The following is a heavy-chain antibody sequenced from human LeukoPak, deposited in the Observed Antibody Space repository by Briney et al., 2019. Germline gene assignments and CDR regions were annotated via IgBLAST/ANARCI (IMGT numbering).Heavy chain of an antibody. CDR2: THISGST. Sequence: PSGTLSLTCSVSGGSISTHSWHWIRQSAGKGLEWIGRTHISGSTNKNPSLKSRVTMPLDTSKNQFSLRLSSVTAADTAVYYCARAILESLENYYYMEVWGKGTTVTVSS. CDR1: GGSISTHS. V-gene: IGHV4-4*07. J-gene: IGHJ6*03. D-gene: IGHD3-3*01. CDR3: ARAILESLENYYYMEV.